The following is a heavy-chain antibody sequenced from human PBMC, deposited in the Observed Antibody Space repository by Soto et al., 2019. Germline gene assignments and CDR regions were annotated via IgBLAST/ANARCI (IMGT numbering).Heavy chain of an antibody. D-gene: IGHD1-26*01. J-gene: IGHJ5*02. CDR2: IYYSGST. V-gene: IGHV4-39*01. CDR3: ARHLHYLKRRSLNWFDP. CDR1: GGSISSSSYY. Sequence: QLQLQESGPGLVKPSETLSLTCTVSGGSISSSSYYWGWIRQPPGKGLEWIGSIYYSGSTYYNPSLKSRVTISVDTSKNQFSLKLSSVTAADTAVYYCARHLHYLKRRSLNWFDPWGQGTLVTVSS.